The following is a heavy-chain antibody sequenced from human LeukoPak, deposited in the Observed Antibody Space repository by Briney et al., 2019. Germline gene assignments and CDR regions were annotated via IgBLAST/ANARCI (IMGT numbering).Heavy chain of an antibody. CDR3: AAAFSFHYYDSSGYNTPFDY. V-gene: IGHV3-74*01. CDR2: INSDGSST. Sequence: GGSLRLSCAASGFTFSSYCMHWVRQAPGKGLVWVSRINSDGSSTSYADSVKGRFTISRDNAKNTLYLQMNSLRAEDTAVYYCAAAFSFHYYDSSGYNTPFDYWGQGTLVTVSS. D-gene: IGHD3-22*01. CDR1: GFTFSSYC. J-gene: IGHJ4*02.